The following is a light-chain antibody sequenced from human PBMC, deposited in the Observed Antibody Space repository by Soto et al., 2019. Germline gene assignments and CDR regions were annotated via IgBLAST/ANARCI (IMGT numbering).Light chain of an antibody. Sequence: QSVLTQPASVSGSPGQSITISCSGTSSDVGGYNYVSWYQQHPGKAPKLMIYEVTNRPSGVSNRFSGSKSGNTASLTISGLQAEDEADYYCAAWDDSLSGYVFGPGTKVTVL. CDR2: EVT. V-gene: IGLV2-14*01. J-gene: IGLJ1*01. CDR1: SSDVGGYNY. CDR3: AAWDDSLSGYV.